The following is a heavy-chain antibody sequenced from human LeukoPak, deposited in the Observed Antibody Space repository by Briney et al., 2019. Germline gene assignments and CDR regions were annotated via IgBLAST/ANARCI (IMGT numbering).Heavy chain of an antibody. CDR3: ARGPITTRSHFDY. Sequence: GASVKVSCKASGGIFSKSVISWVRQAAGQGLEWMGGIIPMFATANYAQKFQGRVTITADESTSTAYMELSSLRSEDTAVYYCARGPITTRSHFDYWGQGTLVTVSS. CDR1: GGIFSKSV. J-gene: IGHJ4*02. D-gene: IGHD3-22*01. V-gene: IGHV1-69*13. CDR2: IIPMFATA.